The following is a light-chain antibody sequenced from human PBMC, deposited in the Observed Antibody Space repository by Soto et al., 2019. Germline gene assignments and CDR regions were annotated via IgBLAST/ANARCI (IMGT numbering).Light chain of an antibody. Sequence: DIQMTQSPSALSASVGDRVTITCRASQSITNYLNWYQHKPGQAPNLLIYAASTLQAGVPARFSGSGSGTDFTLTISSLQSEDFAVYYCQHYNYWPYTFGQGTKVDIK. CDR2: AAS. J-gene: IGKJ2*01. CDR1: QSITNY. V-gene: IGKV1-27*01. CDR3: QHYNYWPYT.